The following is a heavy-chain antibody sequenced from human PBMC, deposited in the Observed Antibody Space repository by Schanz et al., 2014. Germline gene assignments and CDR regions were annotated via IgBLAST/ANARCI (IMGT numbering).Heavy chain of an antibody. Sequence: QVHVVQSGAVLKTPGASVNVSCKTSGQTVSSYFIQWVRQAPGQGLEWMGRITPKTGVTNYAQKFNDRVTMTREASTNTVYMELSRLTSDDMAVYYCAREDVVVVGVDFSYYYGMDVWGQGTTVVVSS. CDR3: AREDVVVVGVDFSYYYGMDV. V-gene: IGHV1-2*06. D-gene: IGHD2-21*01. CDR2: ITPKTGVT. CDR1: GQTVSSYF. J-gene: IGHJ6*02.